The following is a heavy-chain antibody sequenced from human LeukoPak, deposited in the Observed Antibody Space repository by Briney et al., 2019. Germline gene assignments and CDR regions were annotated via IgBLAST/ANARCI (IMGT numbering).Heavy chain of an antibody. Sequence: PGGSLRLSCATSGFTFSTYTMSWIRQPPGKGLEWIGSIYYSGSTYYNPSLKSRVIIIIDTPKNHFSLTLSSVTAADTAVYYCARSDGYGLVGIWGQGTMVTVSS. CDR1: GFTFSTYT. CDR3: ARSDGYGLVGI. J-gene: IGHJ3*02. CDR2: IYYSGST. D-gene: IGHD3-10*01. V-gene: IGHV4-38-2*01.